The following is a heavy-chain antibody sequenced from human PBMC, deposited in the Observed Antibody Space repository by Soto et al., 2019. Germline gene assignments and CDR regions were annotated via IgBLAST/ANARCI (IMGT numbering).Heavy chain of an antibody. Sequence: QVQLVESGGGVVPPGRSLRLSCAASGFTFSSYGMHWVRQAPGKGLEWVAVIWYDGSNKYYADSVKGRFTISRDNSKNTLYLQMNSLRAEDTAVYYCARGVHYYDSSRPGGAEYFQHWGQGTLVTVSS. D-gene: IGHD3-22*01. CDR1: GFTFSSYG. CDR3: ARGVHYYDSSRPGGAEYFQH. J-gene: IGHJ1*01. V-gene: IGHV3-33*01. CDR2: IWYDGSNK.